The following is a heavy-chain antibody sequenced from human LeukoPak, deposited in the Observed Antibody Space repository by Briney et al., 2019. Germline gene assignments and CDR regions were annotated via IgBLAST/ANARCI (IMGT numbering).Heavy chain of an antibody. J-gene: IGHJ4*02. V-gene: IGHV1-69*13. CDR3: ARDEEKAAGSL. D-gene: IGHD6-13*01. Sequence: SVKVSCKASGGSFSSYAISWVRQAPGQGRECVGGIIPLFGAPLYAQKFQGRVTITADERTSTVYMDLSSLRSDDTAVYYCARDEEKAAGSLWGQGTPVIVSS. CDR1: GGSFSSYA. CDR2: IIPLFGAP.